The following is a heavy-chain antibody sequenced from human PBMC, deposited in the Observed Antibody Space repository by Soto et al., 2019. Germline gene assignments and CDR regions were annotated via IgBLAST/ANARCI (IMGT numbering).Heavy chain of an antibody. Sequence: QVQLQESGPGLVKPSDTLSLTCAVSGYSISSSNWWGWIRQPPGKGLEWIGYIYYSGTTYYNPSLKVRVTMSVATSTNQCSLKLTSVTAVDTAVYYCARGEFQGPIDYWGQGTLVTVSS. CDR1: GYSISSSNW. D-gene: IGHD3-10*01. CDR3: ARGEFQGPIDY. V-gene: IGHV4-28*03. CDR2: IYYSGTT. J-gene: IGHJ4*02.